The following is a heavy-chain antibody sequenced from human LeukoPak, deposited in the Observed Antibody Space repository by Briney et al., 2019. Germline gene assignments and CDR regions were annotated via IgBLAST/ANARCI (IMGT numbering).Heavy chain of an antibody. CDR3: AKGPLVVALYNWFDP. CDR1: GFTFSNYA. J-gene: IGHJ5*02. Sequence: GGSLRLSCAAPGFTFSNYAMSWVRQAPGKGLEWVSAISGSGGSTYYADSVKGRFTISGDNSKNTLYLQMNSLRAEDTAVYYCAKGPLVVALYNWFDPWGQGTLATVSS. V-gene: IGHV3-23*01. D-gene: IGHD2-15*01. CDR2: ISGSGGST.